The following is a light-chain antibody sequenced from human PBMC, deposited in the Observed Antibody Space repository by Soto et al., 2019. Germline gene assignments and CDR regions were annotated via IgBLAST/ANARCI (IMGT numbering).Light chain of an antibody. J-gene: IGLJ3*02. V-gene: IGLV1-40*01. Sequence: QPVVTQPPSVSGAPGQRVTISCTGSSSNIGAGYDVHWYQQLPGTAPKLLIYGNSNRPSGVPDRFSGSKSGTSASLAITGLQAEDEADYYCQSYDSSLSAPVFGGGTKLTVL. CDR1: SSNIGAGYD. CDR3: QSYDSSLSAPV. CDR2: GNS.